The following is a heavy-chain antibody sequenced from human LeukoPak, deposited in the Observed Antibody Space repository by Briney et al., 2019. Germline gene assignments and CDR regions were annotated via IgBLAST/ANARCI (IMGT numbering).Heavy chain of an antibody. CDR2: ISGSGGST. CDR1: GFTFSSYA. V-gene: IGHV3-23*01. J-gene: IGHJ4*02. CDR3: AGSIAAAGTGKFDY. D-gene: IGHD6-13*01. Sequence: GGSLRLSCAASGFTFSSYAMSWVRQAPGKGLEWVSAISGSGGSTYYADSVKGRFTISRDNSKNTLYLQMNSLRAEDTAVYYCAGSIAAAGTGKFDYWGQGTLVTVSS.